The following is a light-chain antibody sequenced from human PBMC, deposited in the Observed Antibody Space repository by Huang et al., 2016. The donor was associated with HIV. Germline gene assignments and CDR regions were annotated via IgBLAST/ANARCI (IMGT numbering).Light chain of an antibody. CDR2: SAS. Sequence: PATLSASVGDRVTIPCRASQSIDGYLNWYQQKPGKAPKLLISSASTLHTGVPPRFSGSGSGTDYTLIIDNLQPDDFATYFCQQSYSTLITFGQGSRLDTK. CDR3: QQSYSTLIT. J-gene: IGKJ5*01. V-gene: IGKV1-39*01. CDR1: QSIDGY.